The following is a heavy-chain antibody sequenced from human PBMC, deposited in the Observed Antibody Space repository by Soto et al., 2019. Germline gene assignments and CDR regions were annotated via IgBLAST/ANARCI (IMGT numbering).Heavy chain of an antibody. V-gene: IGHV4-30-4*08. D-gene: IGHD7-27*01. CDR1: GGSISRGDYY. CDR3: ARRVTGGGERFDP. Sequence: QVQLQEWGPGLVKPSQTLSLTCTVSGGSISRGDYYWSWIRQPPGKGLEYIGYIYSSGSTYYNPSLKSLVTISIDTSKNQFSLKLSSVTAADTAVYYCARRVTGGGERFDPWGQGTQVTVSS. CDR2: IYSSGST. J-gene: IGHJ5*02.